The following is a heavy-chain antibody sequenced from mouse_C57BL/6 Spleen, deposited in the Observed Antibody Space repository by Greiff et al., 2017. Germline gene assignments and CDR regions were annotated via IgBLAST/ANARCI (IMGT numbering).Heavy chain of an antibody. V-gene: IGHV10-1*01. Sequence: EVQLVESGGGLVQPKGSLKLSCAASGFSFNTYAMNWVRQAPGKGLEWVARIRSKSNNYATYYADSVKDRFTISRDDSESMLYLQMNNLKTEDTAMNYCVRDYGSSYGWFAYWGQGTLVTVSA. CDR1: GFSFNTYA. CDR2: IRSKSNNYAT. CDR3: VRDYGSSYGWFAY. J-gene: IGHJ3*01. D-gene: IGHD1-1*01.